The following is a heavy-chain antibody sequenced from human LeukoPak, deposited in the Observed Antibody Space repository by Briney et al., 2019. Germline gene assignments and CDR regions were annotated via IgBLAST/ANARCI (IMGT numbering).Heavy chain of an antibody. J-gene: IGHJ4*02. CDR1: GFTFSSYA. D-gene: IGHD6-19*01. V-gene: IGHV3-30*04. Sequence: GGSLRLSCAASGFTFSSYAMHWVRQAPGKGLEWVAVISYDGSNKYYADSVKGRFTISRDNSKNTLYLQMNSLRAEDTAVYYCARLPARIAVAKTAADYWGQGTLVTVSS. CDR3: ARLPARIAVAKTAADY. CDR2: ISYDGSNK.